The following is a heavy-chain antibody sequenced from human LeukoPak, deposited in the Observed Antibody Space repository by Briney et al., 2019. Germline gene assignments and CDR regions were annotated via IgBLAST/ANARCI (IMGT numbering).Heavy chain of an antibody. J-gene: IGHJ4*02. CDR1: GGSINSHSYY. V-gene: IGHV4-39*01. D-gene: IGHD5-24*01. Sequence: PSETLSLTGTVSGGSINSHSYYWGWIRQPPGKGLEWIGSVYYEGTSYSNPSLQSRAAVFVDTPRDQFSLDLSFVTAADTALYYCVRHVSTNTGYFDSCGQGTLVSVSS. CDR3: VRHVSTNTGYFDS. CDR2: VYYEGTS.